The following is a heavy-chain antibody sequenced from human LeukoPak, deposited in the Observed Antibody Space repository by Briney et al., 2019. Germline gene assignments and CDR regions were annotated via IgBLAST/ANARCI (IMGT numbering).Heavy chain of an antibody. D-gene: IGHD6-19*01. CDR1: GFTFSSYW. V-gene: IGHV3-74*01. J-gene: IGHJ4*02. CDR2: INSDGSST. CDR3: TRRVAANNPFDY. Sequence: GGSLRLSCAASGFTFSSYWMHWVRQAPGKGLVWVSRINSDGSSTSYADSVKGRFTISRDNAKNTLYLQMNSLRAEDTAVYYCTRRVAANNPFDYWGQGTLVTVSS.